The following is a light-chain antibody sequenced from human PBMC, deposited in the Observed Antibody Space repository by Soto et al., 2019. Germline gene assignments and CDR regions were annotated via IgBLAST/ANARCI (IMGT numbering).Light chain of an antibody. Sequence: EIVLTQSPGTLSLSPGERATLSCRASQTVSSYLAWYQQRPGQAPRLLIYDASNRATGIPVRFSGSGSGTDYTLTITNLESEDFAVYYCQQRSNWPWTFGQGTKVDI. CDR3: QQRSNWPWT. CDR1: QTVSSY. V-gene: IGKV3-11*01. CDR2: DAS. J-gene: IGKJ1*01.